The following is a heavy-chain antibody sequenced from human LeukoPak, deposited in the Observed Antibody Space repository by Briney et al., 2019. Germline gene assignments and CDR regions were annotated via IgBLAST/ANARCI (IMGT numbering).Heavy chain of an antibody. D-gene: IGHD3-22*01. Sequence: PGRSLRLSCAASGFIFSSYSMNWVRQAPGKGLEWVSYISSSSSTIYYADSVKGRFTISRDNAKNSLYLQMNSLRDEDTAVYYCARDSDAYYYDSSGYYYFDYWGQGTLVTVSS. CDR2: ISSSSSTI. CDR1: GFIFSSYS. V-gene: IGHV3-48*02. CDR3: ARDSDAYYYDSSGYYYFDY. J-gene: IGHJ4*02.